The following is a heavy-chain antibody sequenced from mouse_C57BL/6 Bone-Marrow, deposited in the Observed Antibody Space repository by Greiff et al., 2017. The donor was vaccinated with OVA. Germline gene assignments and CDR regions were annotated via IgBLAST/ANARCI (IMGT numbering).Heavy chain of an antibody. Sequence: VQLKQSGTVLARPGASVKMSCKTSGYTFTSYWMHWVKQRPGQGLEWIGAIYPGNSDTSYNQKFKGKAKLTAVTSASTAYMELSSLTNEDSAVYYCTTWGQLGGNWYFDVWGTGTTVTVSS. V-gene: IGHV1-5*01. J-gene: IGHJ1*03. CDR3: TTWGQLGGNWYFDV. CDR2: IYPGNSDT. D-gene: IGHD3-3*01. CDR1: GYTFTSYW.